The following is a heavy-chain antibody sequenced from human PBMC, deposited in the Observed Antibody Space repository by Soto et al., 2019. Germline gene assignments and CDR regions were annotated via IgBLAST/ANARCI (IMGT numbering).Heavy chain of an antibody. CDR1: GFTLSRYS. D-gene: IGHD2-21*01. V-gene: IGHV3-30-3*01. CDR3: AREVVLTEWYFDN. CDR2: TSSDGGTK. Sequence: QVQLMESGGGVVQPGGSLRLSYVTSGFTLSRYSMHWFRQAPGKGLEWVAVTSSDGGTKFYADSVKGRFTVSRDNSKNTLYLQMNSLSPEDTAVYYCAREVVLTEWYFDNWGQGILVTVSS. J-gene: IGHJ4*02.